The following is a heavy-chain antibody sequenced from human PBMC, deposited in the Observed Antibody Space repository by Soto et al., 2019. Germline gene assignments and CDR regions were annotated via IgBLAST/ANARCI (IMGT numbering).Heavy chain of an antibody. D-gene: IGHD3-16*01. V-gene: IGHV3-30*18. CDR1: GFNFRDYN. CDR3: AKDRRYYYDIETHYGLDV. J-gene: IGHJ6*02. CDR2: ITYDAEYK. Sequence: QEHLVESGGGVVQPGGSLRLSCAASGFNFRDYNMFWVRQAPGKGLEWVALITYDAEYKYYGDSVKGRFTISRDNASNTLYLQLTSLRLEDTAVYYCAKDRRYYYDIETHYGLDVWGQGTTVRVSS.